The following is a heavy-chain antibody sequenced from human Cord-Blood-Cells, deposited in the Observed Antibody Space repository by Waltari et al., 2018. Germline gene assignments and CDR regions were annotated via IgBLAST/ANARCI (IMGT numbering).Heavy chain of an antibody. Sequence: EVQLLESGGGLVQPGGSLRLSCAASGFTFSSYAMSWVRQAPGKGLEWVSAISGSGGSTYYADSVKGRFTISRDNSKNTLYLQMNSLRAEDTAVYYCAKDHTSIAARPDGPFDYWGQGTLVTVSS. CDR3: AKDHTSIAARPDGPFDY. J-gene: IGHJ4*02. CDR1: GFTFSSYA. D-gene: IGHD6-6*01. CDR2: ISGSGGST. V-gene: IGHV3-23*01.